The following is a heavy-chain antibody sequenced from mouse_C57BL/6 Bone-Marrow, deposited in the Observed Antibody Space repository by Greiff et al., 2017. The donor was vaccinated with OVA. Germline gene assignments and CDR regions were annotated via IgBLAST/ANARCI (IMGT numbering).Heavy chain of an antibody. Sequence: QVQLQQSGPELVKPGASVKISCKASGYAFSSSWMNWVKQRPGQGLEWIGRIYPGDGDTNYNGKFKGKATLTADKSSSTAYMQLSSLTSEDSAVYFCARSKYYAYGDYFDDWGQGTTLTVSS. V-gene: IGHV1-82*01. CDR2: IYPGDGDT. CDR3: ARSKYYAYGDYFDD. CDR1: GYAFSSSW. D-gene: IGHD1-1*02. J-gene: IGHJ2*01.